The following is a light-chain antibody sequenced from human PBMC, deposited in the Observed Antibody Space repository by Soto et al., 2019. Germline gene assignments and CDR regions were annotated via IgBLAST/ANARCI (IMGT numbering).Light chain of an antibody. CDR2: GAS. CDR3: PHYANWPWT. V-gene: IGKV3D-15*01. Sequence: IGMTHSPATLSVNPGETTRLSFMASQSINSDVAWYQQKVGQTPRLLIHGASTRATGIAARFSGSGSGTEFTPTISGLQSEDVAAYYCPHYANWPWTSGQGTNV. J-gene: IGKJ1*01. CDR1: QSINSD.